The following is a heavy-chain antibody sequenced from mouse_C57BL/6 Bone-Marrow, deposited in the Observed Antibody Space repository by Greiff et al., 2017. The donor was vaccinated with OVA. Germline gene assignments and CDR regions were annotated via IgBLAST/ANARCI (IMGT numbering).Heavy chain of an antibody. V-gene: IGHV5-2*01. CDR2: INSDGGST. D-gene: IGHD2-2*01. Sequence: VQLKESGGGLVQPGESLKLSCESNEYEFPSHDMSWVRKTPEKRLELVAAINSDGGSTYYPDTLERRFIISRDNTKQTLYLQMSSLRSEDTALYYCARRLPQGAMDYWGQGTSVTVSS. J-gene: IGHJ4*01. CDR1: EYEFPSHD. CDR3: ARRLPQGAMDY.